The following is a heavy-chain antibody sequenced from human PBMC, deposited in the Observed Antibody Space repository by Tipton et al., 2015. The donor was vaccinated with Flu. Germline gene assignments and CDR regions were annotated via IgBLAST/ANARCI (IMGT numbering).Heavy chain of an antibody. CDR1: GGSFTDYY. CDR3: ARLAALNWFDP. J-gene: IGHJ5*02. D-gene: IGHD6-13*01. V-gene: IGHV4-34*01. Sequence: TLSLTCAVYGGSFTDYYWSWIRQPPGKGLEWIGEIHHSGNTKYNPSLKSRVTISVDTSKNQFSLKVNSVTAADTAVYYCARLAALNWFDPWGQGTLVTVSS. CDR2: IHHSGNT.